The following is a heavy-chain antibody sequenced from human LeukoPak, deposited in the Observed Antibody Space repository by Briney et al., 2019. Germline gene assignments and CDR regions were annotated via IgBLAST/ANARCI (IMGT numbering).Heavy chain of an antibody. J-gene: IGHJ4*02. CDR1: GYTFTSYA. D-gene: IGHD6-13*01. V-gene: IGHV1-3*01. CDR2: INAGNGNT. Sequence: ASVKVSCKASGYTFTSYAMHWVRQAPGQRLQWMGWINAGNGNTKYSQKFQGRVTITRDTSASTAYMELSSLRSEDTAVYYCARGREQQPYDYWGQGTLVTVSS. CDR3: ARGREQQPYDY.